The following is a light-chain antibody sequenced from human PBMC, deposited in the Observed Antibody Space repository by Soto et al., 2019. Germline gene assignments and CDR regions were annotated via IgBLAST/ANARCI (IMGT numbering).Light chain of an antibody. CDR1: SSNIGSNY. CDR2: SNN. Sequence: QSVLTQPPSASGTPGQRVTISCSGSSSNIGSNYVYWYQQLPGTAPKLPIYSNNQRPSGVPDRFSGSKSGTSASLAISGLRSEDEADYYCAAWDDSLSGNWVFGGGTKVTVL. J-gene: IGLJ3*02. CDR3: AAWDDSLSGNWV. V-gene: IGLV1-47*02.